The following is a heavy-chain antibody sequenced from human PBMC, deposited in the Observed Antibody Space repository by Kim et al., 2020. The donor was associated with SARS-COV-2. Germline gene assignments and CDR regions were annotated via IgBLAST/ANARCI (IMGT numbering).Heavy chain of an antibody. CDR1: GFSVGNYI. V-gene: IGHV3-23*02. CDR3: VKDLQGALAGDY. D-gene: IGHD6-19*01. J-gene: IGHJ4*02. Sequence: GGSLRLFCAASGFSVGNYIMSWVRQAPGKGLEWVSTIGITGNTYYGDSVKGRFIISRDNSKNTLSLQMSNLRTEDTAIYYCVKDLQGALAGDYWGQGTLVTVSS. CDR2: IGITGNT.